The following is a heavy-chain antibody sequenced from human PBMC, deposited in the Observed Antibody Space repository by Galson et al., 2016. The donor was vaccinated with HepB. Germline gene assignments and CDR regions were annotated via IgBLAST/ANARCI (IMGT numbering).Heavy chain of an antibody. CDR1: GFTFRNCA. J-gene: IGHJ4*02. CDR3: TTWLSHHFDY. CDR2: IDGPTPNT. D-gene: IGHD6-19*01. Sequence: SLRLXCAASGFTFRNCALSWVRRAPGKGLEWVSHIDGPTPNTHYADSVRGRFSIYRDNSRDTLYLQMDSLTAEDSAIYYCTTWLSHHFDYWGQGTRVTVSS. V-gene: IGHV3-23*01.